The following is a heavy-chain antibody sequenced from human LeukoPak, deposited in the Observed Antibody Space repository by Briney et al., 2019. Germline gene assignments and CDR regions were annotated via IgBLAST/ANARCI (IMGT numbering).Heavy chain of an antibody. CDR2: IYKSGST. J-gene: IGHJ4*02. Sequence: SSETLSLTCTVSGGSIGWDYWSWIRQSAGKGLEWIGRIYKSGSTNYNPSFRSRVTMSVDTSKNQFSLNVTSVTAADTAVYYCAREEYFQDSNGYSYYFHSWGQGYLVTVSS. CDR3: AREEYFQDSNGYSYYFHS. D-gene: IGHD3-22*01. CDR1: GGSIGWDY. V-gene: IGHV4-4*07.